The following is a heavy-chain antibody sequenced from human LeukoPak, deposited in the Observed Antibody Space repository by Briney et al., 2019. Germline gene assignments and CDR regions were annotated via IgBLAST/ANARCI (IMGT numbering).Heavy chain of an antibody. CDR3: ARLCQVTSCARFEY. CDR1: GDFISNGAYY. CDR2: IYYSGSI. V-gene: IGHV4-39*01. J-gene: IGHJ4*02. D-gene: IGHD2-21*02. Sequence: PSETLSLTCSVCGDFISNGAYYWGWIRQPPGKGLEWIGSIYYSGSIFYNSSLESRITMSVDTSKNQFYLNLRSVTAADTAVYYRARLCQVTSCARFEYWGQGALVTVSS.